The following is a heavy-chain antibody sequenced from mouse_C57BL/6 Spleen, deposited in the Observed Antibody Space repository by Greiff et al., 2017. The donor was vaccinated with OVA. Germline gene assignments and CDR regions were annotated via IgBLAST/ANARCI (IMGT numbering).Heavy chain of an antibody. J-gene: IGHJ1*03. Sequence: VQLQQSGAELVKPGASVTISCTASGYTFTDYYINWVKQRPGQGLEWIGKIGPGSGSTYYNEKFKGKATLTADKSSSTAYMQLSSLTSEDSAVDFCARPHYGSSGYCDVWGTGTTVTVSS. CDR3: ARPHYGSSGYCDV. D-gene: IGHD1-1*01. CDR2: IGPGSGST. CDR1: GYTFTDYY. V-gene: IGHV1-77*01.